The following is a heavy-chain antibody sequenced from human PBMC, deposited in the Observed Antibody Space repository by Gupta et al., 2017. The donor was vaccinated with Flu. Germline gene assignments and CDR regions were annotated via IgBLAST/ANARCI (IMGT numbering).Heavy chain of an antibody. J-gene: IGHJ1*01. CDR2: SIPISCIA. CDR1: GGTFNNYA. Sequence: QVQLEQSGAEVKKPGSSGKASCKASGGTFNNYAIRWVRQAPGQGLEWMGGSIPISCIAKYAQKFQGRVTITADESTSTTYMELSSLISEDTAFFYCARGYSHSWGYYHHWGQGTLVTVSS. V-gene: IGHV1-69*01. D-gene: IGHD2-15*01. CDR3: ARGYSHSWGYYHH.